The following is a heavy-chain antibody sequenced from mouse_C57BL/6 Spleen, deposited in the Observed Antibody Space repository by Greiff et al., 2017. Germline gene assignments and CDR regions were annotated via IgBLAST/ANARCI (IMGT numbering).Heavy chain of an antibody. CDR1: GYTFTSYW. CDR3: AREDSSGYGY. CDR2: IHPNSGST. J-gene: IGHJ2*01. D-gene: IGHD3-2*02. Sequence: QVQLKQPGAELVKPGASVKLSCKASGYTFTSYWMHWVKQRPGQGLEWIGMIHPNSGSTNYNEKFKSKATLTVDKSSSTAYMQLSSLTSEDSAVYYCAREDSSGYGYWGQGTTLTVSS. V-gene: IGHV1-64*01.